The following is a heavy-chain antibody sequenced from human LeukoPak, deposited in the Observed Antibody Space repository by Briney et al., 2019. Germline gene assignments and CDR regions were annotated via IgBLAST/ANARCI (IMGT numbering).Heavy chain of an antibody. CDR2: ISGSGTI. CDR3: ARDSGTTGEVKFDP. Sequence: NPSETLSLTCTVSGGSINSYWGWIRQPAGKGLEWIGRISGSGTITYNPALQSRLSISIDTSKNQFSLKLMSVTAADTAVYYCARDSGTTGEVKFDPWGQGTLVTVSS. J-gene: IGHJ5*02. CDR1: GGSINSY. V-gene: IGHV4-4*07. D-gene: IGHD3-10*01.